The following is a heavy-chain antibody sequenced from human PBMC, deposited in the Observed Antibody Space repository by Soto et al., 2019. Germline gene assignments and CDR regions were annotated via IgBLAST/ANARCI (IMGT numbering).Heavy chain of an antibody. D-gene: IGHD3-22*01. CDR2: INAGNGNT. J-gene: IGHJ4*02. Sequence: QVQPVQSGAEVKKPGASVKVSCKASGYTFTSYAMHWVRQAPGQRLEWMGWINAGNGNTKYSQKFQGRVTITRDTSARTDYMELSSLRSEDTAEYYCARGDGYYYFDYWGQGTLVTVSS. CDR1: GYTFTSYA. CDR3: ARGDGYYYFDY. V-gene: IGHV1-3*01.